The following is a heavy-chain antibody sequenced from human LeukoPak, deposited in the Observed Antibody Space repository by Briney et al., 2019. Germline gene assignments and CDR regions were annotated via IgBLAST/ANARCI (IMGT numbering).Heavy chain of an antibody. Sequence: QPSETLSLTCTVSGGSISSSSYYWGWIRQPPRKGLEWIGNVYYSGSTNYNPSLKSRVTISVDTSKNQFSLKLSSVTAADTAVYYCASPSAGDSSSEYFDYWGQGTLVTVSS. D-gene: IGHD6-6*01. V-gene: IGHV4-39*07. CDR1: GGSISSSSYY. CDR2: VYYSGST. CDR3: ASPSAGDSSSEYFDY. J-gene: IGHJ4*02.